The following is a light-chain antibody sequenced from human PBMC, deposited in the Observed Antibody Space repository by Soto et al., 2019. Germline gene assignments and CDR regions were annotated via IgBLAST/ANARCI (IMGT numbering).Light chain of an antibody. Sequence: EIVLTQSPGTLSLSPGERATLSCRASQSISSSYLAIAWYQQKPGQPPRLLIYGASSRATGIPERFSGSGSATDFTLTISRLEPEDFAVYYCQQHDTSPWTFGQGTRVEIK. V-gene: IGKV3-20*01. CDR2: GAS. CDR3: QQHDTSPWT. CDR1: QSISSSY. J-gene: IGKJ1*01.